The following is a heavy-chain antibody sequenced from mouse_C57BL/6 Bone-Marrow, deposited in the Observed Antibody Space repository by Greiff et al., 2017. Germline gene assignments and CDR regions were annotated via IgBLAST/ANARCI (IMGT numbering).Heavy chain of an antibody. J-gene: IGHJ3*01. CDR1: GFNIKDDY. V-gene: IGHV14-4*01. Sequence: VQLQQPGAELVRPGASVKLSCTASGFNIKDDYMHWVKQRPEQGLEWIGWIDPENGDTEYTSKFQGKATITADTSSNTAYLQLSSLTSEDAAVYYCTTPRTDYAFAYWGQGTSVTVSA. CDR2: IDPENGDT. CDR3: TTPRTDYAFAY. D-gene: IGHD1-1*02.